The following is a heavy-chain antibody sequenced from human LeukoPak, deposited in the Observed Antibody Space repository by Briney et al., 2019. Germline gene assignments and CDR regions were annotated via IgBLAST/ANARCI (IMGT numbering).Heavy chain of an antibody. V-gene: IGHV3-30*03. D-gene: IGHD2-2*01. CDR3: AHDIGSYGSAGCYGAAYYFDY. CDR2: ISHDGSNK. Sequence: GGSLRLSCAASGFTFSSYGMHWVRQAPGKGLEWVTVISHDGSNKYYADSVKGRFTISRDTSKNTLYLQMNSLRAEDTPVYYCAHDIGSYGSAGCYGAAYYFDYWGQGTLVTVSS. CDR1: GFTFSSYG. J-gene: IGHJ4*02.